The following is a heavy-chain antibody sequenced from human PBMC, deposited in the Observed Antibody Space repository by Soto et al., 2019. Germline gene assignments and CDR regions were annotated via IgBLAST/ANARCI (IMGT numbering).Heavy chain of an antibody. CDR3: EREGYDSRNYYYYTMDV. Sequence: SETLSLTCTVSGASISQCYWSWIRQPPGKGLEWIGYIYYSGSTNYNPSLKSRVTISLDTSKNQFSLKLSSVTAADTAVYYCEREGYDSRNYYYYTMDVWGQGTTVTVSS. D-gene: IGHD3-22*01. CDR2: IYYSGST. J-gene: IGHJ6*02. V-gene: IGHV4-59*01. CDR1: GASISQCY.